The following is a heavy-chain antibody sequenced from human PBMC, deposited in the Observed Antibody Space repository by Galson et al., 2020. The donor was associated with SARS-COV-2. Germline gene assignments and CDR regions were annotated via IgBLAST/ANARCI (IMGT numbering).Heavy chain of an antibody. CDR2: IIPIFGTA. J-gene: IGHJ5*02. CDR3: ALIIAAAGSLEGWFDP. V-gene: IGHV1-69*13. D-gene: IGHD6-13*01. Sequence: SVKVSCKASGGTFSSYAISWVRQAPGQGLEWMGGIIPIFGTANYAQKFQGRVTITVDESTSTAYMELSSLRSEDTAVYYCALIIAAAGSLEGWFDPWGQGTLVTVSS. CDR1: GGTFSSYA.